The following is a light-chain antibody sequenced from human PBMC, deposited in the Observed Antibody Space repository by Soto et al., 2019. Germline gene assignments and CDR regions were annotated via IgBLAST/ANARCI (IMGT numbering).Light chain of an antibody. V-gene: IGLV1-51*01. CDR1: SSTIGNNY. CDR3: GTWDSNLDNGVV. CDR2: DNY. Sequence: QSVLTQPPSVSAVPGQRVTIFCSGSSSTIGNNYVSWYQQLPGTAPILLIYDNYYRPSGIPDRFSGSKSGTSATLVITGVQTGDEADYYCGTWDSNLDNGVVFGGGTKVTVL. J-gene: IGLJ2*01.